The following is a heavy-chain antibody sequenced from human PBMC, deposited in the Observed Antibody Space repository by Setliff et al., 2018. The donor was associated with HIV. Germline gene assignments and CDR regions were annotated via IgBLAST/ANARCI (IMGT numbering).Heavy chain of an antibody. Sequence: SETLSLTCTVSGGSISSNNYYWGWIRQPPGKGLEWIASIYYSGSTYYNPSLKSRITISVDTSKNQFSLRLSSVTAADTAVYYCARDSGYSFGFNYFDYWGQGTLVTVSS. D-gene: IGHD5-18*01. CDR2: IYYSGST. CDR1: GGSISSNNYY. V-gene: IGHV4-39*02. CDR3: ARDSGYSFGFNYFDY. J-gene: IGHJ4*02.